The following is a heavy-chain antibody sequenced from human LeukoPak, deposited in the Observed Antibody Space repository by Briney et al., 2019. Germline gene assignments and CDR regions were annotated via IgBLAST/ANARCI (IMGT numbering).Heavy chain of an antibody. CDR2: IYYSGST. CDR1: GGSISSGDYY. CDR3: ARGYCSSTSCYTDYYYGMDV. D-gene: IGHD2-2*02. Sequence: PSETLSLTCTVSGGSISSGDYYWSWIRQPPGKGLEWIGYIYYSGSTYYNPSLKSRVTISVDTSKNQFSLKLSSVTAADTAVYYCARGYCSSTSCYTDYYYGMDVWGQGTTVTVSS. J-gene: IGHJ6*02. V-gene: IGHV4-30-4*01.